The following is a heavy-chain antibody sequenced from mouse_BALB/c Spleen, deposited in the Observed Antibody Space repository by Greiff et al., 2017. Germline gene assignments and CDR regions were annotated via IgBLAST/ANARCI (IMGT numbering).Heavy chain of an antibody. V-gene: IGHV3-2*02. CDR3: ARMDGNYDYAMDY. CDR2: ISYSGST. J-gene: IGHJ4*01. D-gene: IGHD2-1*01. CDR1: GYSITSDYA. Sequence: EVKLVESGPGLVKPSQSLSLTCTVTGYSITSDYAWNWIRQFPGNKLEWMGYISYSGSTSYNPSLKSRISITRDTSKNQFFLQLNSVTTEDTATYYCARMDGNYDYAMDYWGQGTSVTVSS.